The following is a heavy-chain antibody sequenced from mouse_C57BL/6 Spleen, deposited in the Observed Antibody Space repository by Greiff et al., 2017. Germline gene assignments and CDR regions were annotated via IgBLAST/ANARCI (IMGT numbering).Heavy chain of an antibody. CDR1: GFTFSSYA. CDR3: ARDRGDEEGYAMDD. CDR2: ISDGGSYT. D-gene: IGHD3-1*01. V-gene: IGHV5-4*01. Sequence: VKVVESGGGLVKPGGSLKLSCAASGFTFSSYAMSWVRQTPEKRLAWVATISDGGSYTYYPDNVKGRFTISRVNAKNNLYLQMSHLKSEDTAMYYSARDRGDEEGYAMDDWGQGTSVTVSS. J-gene: IGHJ4*01.